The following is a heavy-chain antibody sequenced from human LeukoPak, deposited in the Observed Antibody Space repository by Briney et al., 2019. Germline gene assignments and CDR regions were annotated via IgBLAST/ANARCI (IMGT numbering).Heavy chain of an antibody. D-gene: IGHD3-9*01. Sequence: PGGSLRLSCAASEFTFSSYAMSWVRQAPGKGLEWVSGITGSGGSTYYADSVKGRFTISRDNSKNTLYLQMNSLRAEDTAVYYCAREGEGILTGYPTAPIYYYYYMDVWGKGTTVTVSS. CDR1: EFTFSSYA. CDR3: AREGEGILTGYPTAPIYYYYYMDV. CDR2: ITGSGGST. J-gene: IGHJ6*03. V-gene: IGHV3-23*01.